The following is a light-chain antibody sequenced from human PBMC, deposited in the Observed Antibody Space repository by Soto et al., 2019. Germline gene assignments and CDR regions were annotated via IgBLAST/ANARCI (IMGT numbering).Light chain of an antibody. J-gene: IGKJ1*01. Sequence: EIVMTQSPGTLSVSPGERATLSCRASQGVSHNLAWYQQKPGQAPRLLIYGASTRATGIPARFSGSGSETEFTLTISSLQSEDFAVYYCQQFYNWPRTFGQGTKVEIK. CDR2: GAS. CDR3: QQFYNWPRT. V-gene: IGKV3-15*01. CDR1: QGVSHN.